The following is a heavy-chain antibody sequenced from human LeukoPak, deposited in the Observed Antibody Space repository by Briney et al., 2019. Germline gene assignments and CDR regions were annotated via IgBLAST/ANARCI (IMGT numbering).Heavy chain of an antibody. J-gene: IGHJ4*02. CDR1: GFTFSSYW. CDR2: IKQDGSEK. CDR3: ARLDYYGSGSYAF. Sequence: GGSLRLSCAASGFTFSSYWMSWVRQAPGKGLEWVANIKQDGSEKYYVDSVKGRFTISRDNAKNSLYLQMNSLRAEDTAVYYCARLDYYGSGSYAFWGQGTLATVSS. D-gene: IGHD3-10*01. V-gene: IGHV3-7*01.